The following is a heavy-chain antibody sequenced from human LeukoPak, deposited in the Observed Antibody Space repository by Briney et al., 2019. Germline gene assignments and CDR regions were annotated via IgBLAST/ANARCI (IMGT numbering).Heavy chain of an antibody. D-gene: IGHD5-12*01. CDR2: IYYSGST. Sequence: SETLSLTCAVYGGSFSGCYWSWIRQPPGKGLEWIGYIYYSGSTNYNPSLKSRVTISVDTSKNQFSLKLSSVTAADTAVYYCARRALSGYAYFDYWGQGTLVTVSS. V-gene: IGHV4-59*08. CDR1: GGSFSGCY. CDR3: ARRALSGYAYFDY. J-gene: IGHJ4*02.